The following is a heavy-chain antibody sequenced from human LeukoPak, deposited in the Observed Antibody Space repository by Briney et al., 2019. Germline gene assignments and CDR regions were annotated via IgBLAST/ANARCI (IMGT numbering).Heavy chain of an antibody. V-gene: IGHV4-59*01. J-gene: IGHJ4*02. CDR2: IYYSGST. CDR1: GGSISSYY. Sequence: PSETLSLTCTVSGGSISSYYWSWIRQPPGKGLEWIGYIYYSGSTNYNPSLKSRVTISVDTSKNQFSLKLSSVTAADTAVYYCARGGATYSSSWLQGFDYWGQGTLVTVSS. D-gene: IGHD6-13*01. CDR3: ARGGATYSSSWLQGFDY.